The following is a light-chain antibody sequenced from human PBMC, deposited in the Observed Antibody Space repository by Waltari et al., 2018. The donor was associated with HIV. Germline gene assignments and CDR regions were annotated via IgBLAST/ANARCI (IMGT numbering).Light chain of an antibody. J-gene: IGKJ1*01. V-gene: IGKV1-39*01. Sequence: DIQMTQSPSSLSASIGGRVTITCRSSQSIRSNLNWYQQKPGKAPKLLIYGASTLQGGVPSKFSGSGSGTDFTLIIKSLQPDDFATYYCQQSYTLPRTFGQGTKVEI. CDR3: QQSYTLPRT. CDR1: QSIRSN. CDR2: GAS.